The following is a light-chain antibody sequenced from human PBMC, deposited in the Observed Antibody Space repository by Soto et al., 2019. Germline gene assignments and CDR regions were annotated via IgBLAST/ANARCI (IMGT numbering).Light chain of an antibody. J-gene: IGLJ2*01. Sequence: QSVLTQPPSASGTPGQRVTISCSGSSSNIGSNTVNWYQQLPGTAPKLVIYSNNQRPSGVPDRFSGSKSGTSASLAISVLQSEDEADYYCVAWDDSLNGYVVFGGVT. CDR1: SSNIGSNT. CDR3: VAWDDSLNGYVV. V-gene: IGLV1-44*01. CDR2: SNN.